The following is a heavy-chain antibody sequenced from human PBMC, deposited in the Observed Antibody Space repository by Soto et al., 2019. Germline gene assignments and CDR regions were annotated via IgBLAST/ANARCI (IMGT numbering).Heavy chain of an antibody. CDR1: GGSISSYY. CDR2: IYYSGST. CDR3: AKDLPNYVILTGYHIPPLFDI. Sequence: PSETLSLTCTVSGGSISSYYWSWIRQPPGKGLEWIGYIYYSGSTNYNPSLKSRVTISVDTSKNQFSLKLSSVTAADTAVYYCAKDLPNYVILTGYHIPPLFDICGQGTMVPVSS. D-gene: IGHD3-9*01. V-gene: IGHV4-59*01. J-gene: IGHJ3*02.